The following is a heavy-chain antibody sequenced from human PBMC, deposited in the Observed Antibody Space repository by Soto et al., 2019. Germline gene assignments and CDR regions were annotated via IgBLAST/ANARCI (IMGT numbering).Heavy chain of an antibody. CDR2: IYYSGST. Sequence: SETLSLTCTVSGGSISSGDYYWSWIRQPPGKGLEWIGYIYYSGSTYYNPSLKSRVTISVDTSKNQFTLKLSSVTAADTAVYYCARGDDYSNDYWGQGTLVTVSS. CDR3: ARGDDYSNDY. V-gene: IGHV4-30-4*01. D-gene: IGHD4-4*01. CDR1: GGSISSGDYY. J-gene: IGHJ4*02.